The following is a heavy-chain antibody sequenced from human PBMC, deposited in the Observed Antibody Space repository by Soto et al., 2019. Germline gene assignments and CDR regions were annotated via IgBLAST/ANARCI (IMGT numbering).Heavy chain of an antibody. CDR1: GGSVNSGNYY. Sequence: QVQLQQWGAGLLKPSETLSLTCAVYGGSVNSGNYYWSWLRQPPGKGLVWIGEMSRNGGTHSNPSLKSRVTISVDTSKNQFSLKRSSVTAADTALYYCARVERGTATTVVDAFDIWGPGTLVTVSS. J-gene: IGHJ3*02. CDR3: ARVERGTATTVVDAFDI. CDR2: MSRNGGT. D-gene: IGHD1-1*01. V-gene: IGHV4-34*01.